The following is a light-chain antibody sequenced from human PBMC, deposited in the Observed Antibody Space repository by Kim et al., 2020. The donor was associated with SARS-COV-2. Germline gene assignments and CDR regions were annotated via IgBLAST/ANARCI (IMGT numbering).Light chain of an antibody. Sequence: SPGERAHLSRRASQSVSSYLAWYQQKPGQAPRLLIYDASNRATGIPARFSGSGSGTDFTLTISSLEPEDFAVYYCQQRSNWPPLTFGGGTKVDIK. J-gene: IGKJ4*01. CDR1: QSVSSY. CDR2: DAS. CDR3: QQRSNWPPLT. V-gene: IGKV3-11*01.